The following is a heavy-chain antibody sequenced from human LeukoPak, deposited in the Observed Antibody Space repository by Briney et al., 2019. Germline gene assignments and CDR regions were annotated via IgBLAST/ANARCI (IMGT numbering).Heavy chain of an antibody. Sequence: ASLKVSSKASRYTLTAYGISWVRQAPGQQREWMGWISAYNGNTNYARTLQGRVTMTTDTSTSTAYMELSRLRSDDTAVYYCARDRALSGSYLYYFDYWGQGTLVTVSS. CDR2: ISAYNGNT. D-gene: IGHD1-26*01. CDR3: ARDRALSGSYLYYFDY. V-gene: IGHV1-18*01. CDR1: RYTLTAYG. J-gene: IGHJ4*02.